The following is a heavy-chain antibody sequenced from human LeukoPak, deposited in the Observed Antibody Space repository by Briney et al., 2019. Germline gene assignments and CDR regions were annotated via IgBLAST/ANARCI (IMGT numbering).Heavy chain of an antibody. CDR1: VASIGSSSYY. Sequence: TSETLSLTCTFSVASIGSSSYYWGWIRQPPGKGLEGMGGIYYSGSTYYNPSLKSRVTISVDTSKNQFSLKLSSVTAADTAVYYCARINVDYYDSSGSWDYWGQGTLVTVSS. CDR2: IYYSGST. J-gene: IGHJ4*02. CDR3: ARINVDYYDSSGSWDY. D-gene: IGHD3-22*01. V-gene: IGHV4-39*01.